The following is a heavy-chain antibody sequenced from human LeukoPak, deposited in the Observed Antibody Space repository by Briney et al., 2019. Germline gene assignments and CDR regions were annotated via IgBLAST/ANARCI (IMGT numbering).Heavy chain of an antibody. V-gene: IGHV4-34*01. CDR2: INHSGST. Sequence: SETLSLTCAVYGGSFSGYYWSWIRQPPGKGLEWIGEINHSGSTNYNPSLKSRVTISVDTSKNQFSLKLSSVTAADTAVYYCAREEATSSRNYYGSGSLSVGKNDYWGQGTLVTVSS. J-gene: IGHJ4*02. CDR3: AREEATSSRNYYGSGSLSVGKNDY. CDR1: GGSFSGYY. D-gene: IGHD3-10*01.